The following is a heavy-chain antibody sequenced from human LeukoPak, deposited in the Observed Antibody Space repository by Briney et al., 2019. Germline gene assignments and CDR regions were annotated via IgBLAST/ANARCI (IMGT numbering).Heavy chain of an antibody. V-gene: IGHV3-21*01. Sequence: GGSLRLSCAASGFTFSSYSMNWVRQAPGKGLEWVSCISSSSSYIYYADSVKGRFTISRDNAKNSLYLQMNSLRAEDTAVYYCANLYYYDSSGYPHFDYWGQGTLVTVSS. J-gene: IGHJ4*02. CDR3: ANLYYYDSSGYPHFDY. D-gene: IGHD3-22*01. CDR1: GFTFSSYS. CDR2: ISSSSSYI.